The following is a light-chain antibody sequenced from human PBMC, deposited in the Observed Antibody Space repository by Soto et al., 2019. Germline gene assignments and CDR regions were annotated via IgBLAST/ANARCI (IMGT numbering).Light chain of an antibody. J-gene: IGLJ3*02. V-gene: IGLV2-11*01. CDR3: CSYAGSYNLV. CDR2: DVI. Sequence: QSALTQPRSVSGSPGQSVTISCAGTSRDVGGYNYVSWYQQHPGKAPKLMIYDVIKRPSGVPDRFSGSRSGNTASLTISGLQAEDEADYFCCSYAGSYNLVFGGGTKLTVL. CDR1: SRDVGGYNY.